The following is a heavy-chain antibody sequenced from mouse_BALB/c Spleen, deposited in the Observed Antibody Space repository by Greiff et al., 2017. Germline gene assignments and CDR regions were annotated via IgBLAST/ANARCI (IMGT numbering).Heavy chain of an antibody. CDR1: GYTFTSYV. D-gene: IGHD2-4*01. CDR2: INPYNDGT. Sequence: EVQLVESGPELVKPGASVKMSCKASGYTFTSYVMHWVKQKPGQGLEWIGYINPYNDGTKYNEKFKGKATLTSDKSSSTAYMELSSLTSEDSAVYYCARCMITGWYFDVWGAGTTVTVSS. V-gene: IGHV1-14*01. J-gene: IGHJ1*01. CDR3: ARCMITGWYFDV.